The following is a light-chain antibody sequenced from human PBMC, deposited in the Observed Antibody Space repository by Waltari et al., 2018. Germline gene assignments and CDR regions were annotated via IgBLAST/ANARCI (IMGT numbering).Light chain of an antibody. V-gene: IGLV2-11*01. CDR2: EVS. CDR3: CSYAGSYTFVV. CDR1: SRDVGGYTY. J-gene: IGLJ2*01. Sequence: QSALTQPRSVSGSPGQSVTISCTGTSRDVGGYTYVSWYQQHPGKAPKLLIYEVSKRPSGVPDRFSGSKSGNTASLAISGLQAEDEADYYCCSYAGSYTFVVFGGGTKLTVL.